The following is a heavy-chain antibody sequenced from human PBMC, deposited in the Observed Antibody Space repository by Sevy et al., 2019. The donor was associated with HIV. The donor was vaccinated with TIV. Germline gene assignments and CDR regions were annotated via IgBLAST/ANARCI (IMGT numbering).Heavy chain of an antibody. Sequence: GGSLRLSCAASGFTFSSHAMTWVRQAPGKGLEWVSVISGSGGNTYYADSVKGRFIISRDNSKNTLYLQMNSLRAEDSAVYYCAKEGSVSGVYYFDYWGQGTLVTVSS. D-gene: IGHD6-19*01. CDR1: GFTFSSHA. CDR2: ISGSGGNT. V-gene: IGHV3-23*01. CDR3: AKEGSVSGVYYFDY. J-gene: IGHJ4*02.